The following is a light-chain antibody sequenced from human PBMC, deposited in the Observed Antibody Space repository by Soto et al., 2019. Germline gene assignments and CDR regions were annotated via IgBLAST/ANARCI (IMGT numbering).Light chain of an antibody. J-gene: IGKJ4*01. V-gene: IGKV3-20*01. Sequence: EFVLTQSPGTLSLSPGERVTLSCRASQPVRNNYLAWYQQKPGQAPRLLIYDASSRATGIPDRFSGGGSGTDFTLTISRLEPEDFAVYYCQQFSSYPLTFGGGTKVDIK. CDR2: DAS. CDR3: QQFSSYPLT. CDR1: QPVRNNY.